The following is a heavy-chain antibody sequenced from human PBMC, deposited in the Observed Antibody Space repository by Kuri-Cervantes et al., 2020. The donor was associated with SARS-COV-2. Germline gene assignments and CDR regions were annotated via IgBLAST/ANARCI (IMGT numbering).Heavy chain of an antibody. CDR3: AKDDPRVATRPLERGY. V-gene: IGHV3-23*01. Sequence: GGSLRPSCAASGFTFSSYAMSWVRQAPGKGLEWVSAISGSGGSTYYADSVKGRFTISRDNSKNTLYLQMKSLSAEDTAVYYCAKDDPRVATRPLERGYWGQGTLVTVSS. CDR1: GFTFSSYA. CDR2: ISGSGGST. D-gene: IGHD5-12*01. J-gene: IGHJ4*02.